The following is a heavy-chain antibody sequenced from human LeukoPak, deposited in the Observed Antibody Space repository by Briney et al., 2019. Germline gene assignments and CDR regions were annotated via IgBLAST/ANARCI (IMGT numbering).Heavy chain of an antibody. CDR1: GGSISSYY. Sequence: SETLPLTCTVSGGSISSYYWSWIRQPAGKGLEWIGRIYTSGSTNYNPSLKSRVTMSVDTSKNQFSLKLSSVTAADTAVYYCARDGTVTTNYYYYGMDVWGQGTTVTVSS. CDR3: ARDGTVTTNYYYYGMDV. CDR2: IYTSGST. J-gene: IGHJ6*02. D-gene: IGHD4-17*01. V-gene: IGHV4-4*07.